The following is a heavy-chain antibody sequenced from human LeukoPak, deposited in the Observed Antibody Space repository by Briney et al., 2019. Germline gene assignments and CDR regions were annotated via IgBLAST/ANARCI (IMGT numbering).Heavy chain of an antibody. CDR1: GGSISSSSYY. D-gene: IGHD4-11*01. Sequence: SETLSLTCTVSGGSISSSSYYWGWIRQPPGKGLEWIGSIYYSGSTYYNPSLKSRVTISVDTSKNQFSLKLSSVTAADTAVYYCARHVTGQGTTVTTLYYYMDVWGKGTTVTISS. CDR2: IYYSGST. J-gene: IGHJ6*03. CDR3: ARHVTGQGTTVTTLYYYMDV. V-gene: IGHV4-39*01.